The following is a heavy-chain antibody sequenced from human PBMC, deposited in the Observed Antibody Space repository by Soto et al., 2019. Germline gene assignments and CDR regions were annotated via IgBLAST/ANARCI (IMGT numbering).Heavy chain of an antibody. V-gene: IGHV4-30-4*01. CDR1: GDSINSVDPY. CDR2: IYHSGST. J-gene: IGHJ5*02. Sequence: PSETLSLTCTVSGDSINSVDPYWSWIRQPPGKGLEWMGYIYHSGSTHYNPSLNSRLTISIDTSTNRFSLNLTSVTAADTAVYLCARLRWETENNWFDPWGQGALVTVS. CDR3: ARLRWETENNWFDP. D-gene: IGHD1-26*01.